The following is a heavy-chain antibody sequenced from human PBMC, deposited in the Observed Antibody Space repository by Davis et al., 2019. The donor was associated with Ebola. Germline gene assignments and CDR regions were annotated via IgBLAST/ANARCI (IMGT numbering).Heavy chain of an antibody. CDR2: ISSSSSTI. CDR3: AKSPKAVAGWGVFDY. Sequence: PGGSLRLSCAASGFTFSSYSMNWVRQAPGKGLEWVSYISSSSSTIYYADSVKGRFTISRDNAKNSLYLQMNSLRAEDTAVYYCAKSPKAVAGWGVFDYWGQGTLVTVSS. CDR1: GFTFSSYS. J-gene: IGHJ4*02. V-gene: IGHV3-48*01. D-gene: IGHD6-19*01.